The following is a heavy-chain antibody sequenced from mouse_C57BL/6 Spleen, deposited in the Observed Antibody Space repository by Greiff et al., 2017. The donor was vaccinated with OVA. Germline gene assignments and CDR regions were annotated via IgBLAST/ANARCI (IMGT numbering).Heavy chain of an antibody. D-gene: IGHD1-1*01. CDR1: GFTFSDYY. J-gene: IGHJ4*01. CDR3: ARDSYYYGSSHAMDY. Sequence: EVKLVESEGGLVQPGSSMKLSCTASGFTFSDYYMAWVRQVPEKGLEWVANINYDGSSTYYLDSLKSRFIISRDTAKNILYLQMSSLKSEDTATYYCARDSYYYGSSHAMDYWGQGTSVTVSS. V-gene: IGHV5-16*01. CDR2: INYDGSST.